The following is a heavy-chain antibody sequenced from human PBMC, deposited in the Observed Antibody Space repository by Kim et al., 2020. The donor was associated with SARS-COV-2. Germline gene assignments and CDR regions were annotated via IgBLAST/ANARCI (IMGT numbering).Heavy chain of an antibody. Sequence: SETLSLTCAVSGGSISSGGYSWSWIRQPPGKGLEWIGYIYHSGSTYYNPSLKSRVTISVDRSKNQFSLKLSSVTAADTAVYYCARDYGNNWFDPWGQGTL. J-gene: IGHJ5*02. V-gene: IGHV4-30-2*01. D-gene: IGHD4-17*01. CDR3: ARDYGNNWFDP. CDR1: GGSISSGGYS. CDR2: IYHSGST.